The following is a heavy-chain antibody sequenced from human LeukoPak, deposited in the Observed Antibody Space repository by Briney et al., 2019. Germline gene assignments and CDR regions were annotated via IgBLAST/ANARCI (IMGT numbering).Heavy chain of an antibody. V-gene: IGHV3-23*01. CDR2: SGSGGDT. D-gene: IGHD4/OR15-4a*01. Sequence: PGGSLRLSCAASGFTFSSYAMNWVRQAPGKGLEWVSISGSGGDTYYADSVKGRFTISRDNSKNTRYLQMNSLRAEDTAVYYCAKARGATYGTYYFDYWGQGTLVTVSS. CDR1: GFTFSSYA. CDR3: AKARGATYGTYYFDY. J-gene: IGHJ4*02.